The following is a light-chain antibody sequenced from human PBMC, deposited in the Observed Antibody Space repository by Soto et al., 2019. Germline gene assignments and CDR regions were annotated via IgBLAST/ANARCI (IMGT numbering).Light chain of an antibody. CDR3: QQYNDNWPT. Sequence: EIVMTQSPATLSVSPGERATLSCRASQSVSSYLAWYQQKPGQAPRLLIYDASNRATGIPARFSGSGSGTEFTLTISSLQSEDFVVYYCQQYNDNWPTFGQGTKVDIK. CDR2: DAS. V-gene: IGKV3D-15*01. J-gene: IGKJ1*01. CDR1: QSVSSY.